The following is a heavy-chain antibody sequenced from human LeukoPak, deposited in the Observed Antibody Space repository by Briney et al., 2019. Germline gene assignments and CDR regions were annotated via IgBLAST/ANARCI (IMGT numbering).Heavy chain of an antibody. J-gene: IGHJ4*02. V-gene: IGHV3-23*01. D-gene: IGHD2-21*01. CDR3: AKDWALGGKTVIRYYFGY. CDR1: GFTFSSYA. Sequence: GGSLRLSCAASGFTFSSYAMSWVRQAPGKGLEWVSAISGSGGSTYYADSVKGRFTISRDNSKNTLYLQMNSLRAEDTAVYYCAKDWALGGKTVIRYYFGYWGQGTLVTVSS. CDR2: ISGSGGST.